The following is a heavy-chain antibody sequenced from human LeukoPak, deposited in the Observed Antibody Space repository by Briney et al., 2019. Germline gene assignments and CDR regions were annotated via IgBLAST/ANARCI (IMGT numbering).Heavy chain of an antibody. V-gene: IGHV3-7*04. Sequence: GGSLRLSCAASGFTFRRSWIGWVRQAPGKGPEWVASTNEDGSEKYYVDSVRGRFTISRDNPKNSLYLQMYSLRAEDTAVYYCARDRLYSAFDIWGQGTMVTVSS. CDR2: TNEDGSEK. CDR3: ARDRLYSAFDI. CDR1: GFTFRRSW. J-gene: IGHJ3*02. D-gene: IGHD2-15*01.